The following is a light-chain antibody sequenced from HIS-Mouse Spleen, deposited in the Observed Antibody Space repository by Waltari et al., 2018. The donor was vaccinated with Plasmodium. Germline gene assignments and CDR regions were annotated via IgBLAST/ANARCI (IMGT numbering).Light chain of an antibody. V-gene: IGLV2-11*01. CDR3: CSYAGSYTLV. Sequence: QSALTQPRSGSGSPGQSVTISCTGTSSDVGGYNYVSWYQQHPGKAPKLMIYDGSKRPSGVPDRFSGSTSGNTASLTISGLQAEDEADYCCCSYAGSYTLVFGGGTKLTVL. CDR2: DGS. CDR1: SSDVGGYNY. J-gene: IGLJ2*01.